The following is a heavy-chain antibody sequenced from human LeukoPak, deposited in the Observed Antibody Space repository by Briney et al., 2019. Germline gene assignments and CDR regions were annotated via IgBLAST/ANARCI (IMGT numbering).Heavy chain of an antibody. J-gene: IGHJ4*02. Sequence: GGSLRLSCAASGFTFSSYAMHWVRQAPGKGLEWVAVISYDRSNKYYADSVKGRFTISRDNSKNTLYLQMNSLRAEDTAVYYCARDSGAVAGGGPDYWGQGTLVTVSS. D-gene: IGHD6-19*01. CDR3: ARDSGAVAGGGPDY. V-gene: IGHV3-30-3*01. CDR1: GFTFSSYA. CDR2: ISYDRSNK.